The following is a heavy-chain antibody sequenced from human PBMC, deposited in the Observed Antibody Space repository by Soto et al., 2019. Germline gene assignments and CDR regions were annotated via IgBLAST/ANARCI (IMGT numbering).Heavy chain of an antibody. CDR1: GFTFSTYD. J-gene: IGHJ3*02. CDR2: IGSAGDT. D-gene: IGHD3-10*01. Sequence: PGGSLRLSCAASGFTFSTYDMHWVRQATGKGLEWVSAIGSAGDTYYPVSVKGRFTISRENAKNSLYLQMNSLRAGDTAVYYCARGLLGGFDIWGQGTMVTVSS. V-gene: IGHV3-13*01. CDR3: ARGLLGGFDI.